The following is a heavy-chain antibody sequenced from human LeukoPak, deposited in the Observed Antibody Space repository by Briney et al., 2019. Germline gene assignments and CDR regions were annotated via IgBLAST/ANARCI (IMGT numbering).Heavy chain of an antibody. V-gene: IGHV3-74*01. CDR2: INSDGSST. CDR3: ARGALAARPNWFDP. Sequence: PGGSLRLSCAASGFTFSSYWMHWVRQAPGKGLVWVSRINSDGSSTSYADSVKGRFTISRDNAKNTLYLQMNSLRAEDTALYYCARGALAARPNWFDPWGQGTLVTVSS. J-gene: IGHJ5*02. CDR1: GFTFSSYW. D-gene: IGHD6-6*01.